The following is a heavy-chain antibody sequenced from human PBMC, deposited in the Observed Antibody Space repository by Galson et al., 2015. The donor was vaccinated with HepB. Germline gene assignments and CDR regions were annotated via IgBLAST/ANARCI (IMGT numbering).Heavy chain of an antibody. CDR2: TYYRSKWYN. Sequence: CAISGDSVSSNSAAWNWIRQSPSRGLEWLGRTYYRSKWYNDYAVSVISRITINPDTSKNQFSLQLNSVTPEDTAVYYCARGAFPDSSGWLPSNAPFDYWGQGTLVTVSS. D-gene: IGHD6-19*01. V-gene: IGHV6-1*01. CDR1: GDSVSSNSAA. CDR3: ARGAFPDSSGWLPSNAPFDY. J-gene: IGHJ4*02.